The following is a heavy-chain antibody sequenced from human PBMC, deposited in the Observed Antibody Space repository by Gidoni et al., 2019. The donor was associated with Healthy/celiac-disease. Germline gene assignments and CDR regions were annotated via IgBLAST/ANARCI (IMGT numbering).Heavy chain of an antibody. CDR1: SSYG. J-gene: IGHJ4*02. Sequence: SSYGMHWVRQAPGKGLEWVAVISYDGSNKYYADSVKGRFTISRDNSKNTLYLQMNSLRAEDTAVYYCAKLVVVAASFDYWGQGTLVTVSS. V-gene: IGHV3-30*18. CDR2: ISYDGSNK. D-gene: IGHD2-15*01. CDR3: AKLVVVAASFDY.